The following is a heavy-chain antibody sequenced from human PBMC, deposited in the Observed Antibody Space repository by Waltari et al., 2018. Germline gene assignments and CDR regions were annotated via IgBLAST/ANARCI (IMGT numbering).Heavy chain of an antibody. D-gene: IGHD6-13*01. CDR3: AKVGGIAAAEFQFDF. J-gene: IGHJ4*02. CDR1: GFPFISYA. Sequence: EVQLLESGGGLVQPGGSLRLPCAASGFPFISYAMSWVRQAPGKGLEWVSSISGPGLTTFYADSVKGRFSISRDNSKNTLYLQINGLRADDTAVYYRAKVGGIAAAEFQFDFWGRGTLVTVSS. V-gene: IGHV3-23*01. CDR2: ISGPGLTT.